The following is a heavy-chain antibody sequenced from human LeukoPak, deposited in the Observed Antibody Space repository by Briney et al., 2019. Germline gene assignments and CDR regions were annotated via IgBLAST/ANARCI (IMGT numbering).Heavy chain of an antibody. CDR3: AKGGDSSSWYSPDYYYYYMDV. J-gene: IGHJ6*03. V-gene: IGHV3-74*01. D-gene: IGHD6-13*01. CDR1: GFTFSSYW. Sequence: GGSLRLSCAASGFTFSSYWMHWVRQAPGKGLVWVSRINSDGSSTSYADSVKGRFTISRDNAKDTLYLQMNSLRAEDTAVYYCAKGGDSSSWYSPDYYYYYMDVWGKGTTVTVSS. CDR2: INSDGSST.